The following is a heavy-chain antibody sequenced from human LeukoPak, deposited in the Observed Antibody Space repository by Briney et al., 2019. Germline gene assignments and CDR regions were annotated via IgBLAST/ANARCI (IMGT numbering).Heavy chain of an antibody. Sequence: GGSLRLSCAASGFTFSSYWMSWVRQAPGKGLEWVANIKQDGSEKYYVDSVKGRFTISRDNARNSLYLQMNSLRAEDTAVYYCARESSGIPSFFYYYYYYMDVWGKGTTVTVSS. D-gene: IGHD1-26*01. J-gene: IGHJ6*03. V-gene: IGHV3-7*01. CDR3: ARESSGIPSFFYYYYYYMDV. CDR1: GFTFSSYW. CDR2: IKQDGSEK.